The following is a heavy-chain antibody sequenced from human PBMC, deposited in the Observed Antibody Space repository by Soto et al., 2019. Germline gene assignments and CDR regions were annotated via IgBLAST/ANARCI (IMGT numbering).Heavy chain of an antibody. D-gene: IGHD3-9*01. Sequence: GGSLRLSCAASGFTFSSYGMHWVRQAPGKGLEWVAVIWYDGSNKYYADSVKGRFIISRDNSKNTLYLQMNSLRAEDTAVYYCARDYDILTGRSYYFDYWGQGTLVTVSS. J-gene: IGHJ4*02. CDR3: ARDYDILTGRSYYFDY. CDR1: GFTFSSYG. V-gene: IGHV3-33*01. CDR2: IWYDGSNK.